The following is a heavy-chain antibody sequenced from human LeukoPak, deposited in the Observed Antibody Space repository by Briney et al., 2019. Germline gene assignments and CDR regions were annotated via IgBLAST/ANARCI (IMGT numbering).Heavy chain of an antibody. Sequence: SETLSLTCTVSGGSISSRNYYWAWIRQSPGKGLEWIGIIYYTGSTNYNPSLKSRVTISVDTSKNQFSLELTSVTAADTAVYYCARKDGDLWGQGTLVTVSS. CDR1: GGSISSRNYY. V-gene: IGHV4-39*07. CDR2: IYYTGST. CDR3: ARKDGDL. J-gene: IGHJ5*02.